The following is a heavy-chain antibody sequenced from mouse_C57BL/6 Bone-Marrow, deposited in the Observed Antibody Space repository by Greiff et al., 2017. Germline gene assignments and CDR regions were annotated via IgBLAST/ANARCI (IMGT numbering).Heavy chain of an antibody. CDR2: INSDGGST. D-gene: IGHD2-4*01. CDR3: ARLAVYYDYAWFAY. J-gene: IGHJ3*01. V-gene: IGHV5-2*01. Sequence: DVMLVESGGGLVQPGESLKLSCESNEYEFPSHDMSWVRKTPEKRLELVAAINSDGGSTYYPDTMERRFIISRDNTKKTLYLQMSSLRSEDTALYYCARLAVYYDYAWFAYWGQGTLVTVSA. CDR1: EYEFPSHD.